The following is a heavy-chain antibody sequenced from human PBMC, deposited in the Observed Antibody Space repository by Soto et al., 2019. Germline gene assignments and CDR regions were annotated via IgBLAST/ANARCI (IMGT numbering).Heavy chain of an antibody. V-gene: IGHV5-10-1*01. J-gene: IGHJ4*02. Sequence: GESLKISCKGSGYSFTSYWISWVRQMPGKGLEWRGRIDSSDSYTNYSPSFQGHVTISADKSISTAYLQWSRLKASDTAMYYCASGRDLFDYWGQGTLGTVS. CDR1: GYSFTSYW. CDR2: IDSSDSYT. CDR3: ASGRDLFDY.